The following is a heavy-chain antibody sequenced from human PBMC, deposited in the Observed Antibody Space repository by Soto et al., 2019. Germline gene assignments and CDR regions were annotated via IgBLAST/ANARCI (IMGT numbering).Heavy chain of an antibody. V-gene: IGHV3-23*01. CDR1: GFTFSSYA. CDR3: AITKDRGECSSSSCFNWFDP. CDR2: TLGSGSST. D-gene: IGHD2-2*01. Sequence: EVQLLESGGGLVQPGGSLRLSCAASGFTFSSYAMSWVRQAPGKGLEWVSATLGSGSSTSYADSVKGRFTISRDNSKNTRYIQMNSLRAEDTAIYYCAITKDRGECSSSSCFNWFDPWGQGTLVTVSS. J-gene: IGHJ5*02.